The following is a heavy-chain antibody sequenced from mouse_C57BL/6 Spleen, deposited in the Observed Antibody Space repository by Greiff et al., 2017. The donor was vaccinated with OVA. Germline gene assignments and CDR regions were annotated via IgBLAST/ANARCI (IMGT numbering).Heavy chain of an antibody. J-gene: IGHJ4*01. CDR2: ISDGGSYT. V-gene: IGHV5-4*01. D-gene: IGHD2-5*01. Sequence: EVQVVESGGGLVKPGGSLKLSCAASGFTFSSYAMSWVRQTPEKRLEWVATISDGGSYTYYPDNVKGRFTISRDNAKNNLYLQMSHLKSEDTAMYYCARGSNYEDYAMDYWGQGTSVTVSS. CDR3: ARGSNYEDYAMDY. CDR1: GFTFSSYA.